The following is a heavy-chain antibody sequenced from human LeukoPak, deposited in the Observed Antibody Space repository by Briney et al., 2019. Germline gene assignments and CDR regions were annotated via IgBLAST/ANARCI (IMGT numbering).Heavy chain of an antibody. D-gene: IGHD5-24*01. Sequence: GGPLRLSCAASGFTVSSNYMSWVRQAPGKGLEWVSVIYSGGSTYYADSVKGRFTISRDNSKNTLYLQMNSLRAEDTAVYYCARRGDGYNLYYFDYWGQGTLVTVSS. CDR1: GFTVSSNY. J-gene: IGHJ4*02. CDR2: IYSGGST. V-gene: IGHV3-53*01. CDR3: ARRGDGYNLYYFDY.